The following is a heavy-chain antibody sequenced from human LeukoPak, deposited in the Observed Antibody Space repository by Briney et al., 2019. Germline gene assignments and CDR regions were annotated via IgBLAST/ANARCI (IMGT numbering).Heavy chain of an antibody. J-gene: IGHJ4*02. CDR1: GFTFSSYS. CDR2: ISSSGSTI. CDR3: ARDVWSGGALDY. V-gene: IGHV3-48*04. D-gene: IGHD1-26*01. Sequence: GSLRLSCAASGFTFSSYSMNWVRQAPGKGLEWVSYISSSGSTIYYADSVKGRFTISRDNAKNSLYLQMNSLRAEDTAVYYCARDVWSGGALDYWGQGTLVTVSS.